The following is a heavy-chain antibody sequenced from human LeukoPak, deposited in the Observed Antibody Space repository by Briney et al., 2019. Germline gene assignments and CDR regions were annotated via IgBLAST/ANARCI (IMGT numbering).Heavy chain of an antibody. CDR3: ATLYSSSWYGKGAFDI. J-gene: IGHJ3*02. Sequence: GGSLRLSCAASGFTFSSYSMNWVRQAPGKGLEWVSSISSSSSYIYYADSVKGRFTISRDNAKNSLYLQMNSLRAEDTAVYYCATLYSSSWYGKGAFDIWGQGTMVTVSS. CDR2: ISSSSSYI. V-gene: IGHV3-21*01. CDR1: GFTFSSYS. D-gene: IGHD6-13*01.